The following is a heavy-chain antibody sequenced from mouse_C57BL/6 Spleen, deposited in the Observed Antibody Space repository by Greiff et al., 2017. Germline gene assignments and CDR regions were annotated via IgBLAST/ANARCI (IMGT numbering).Heavy chain of an antibody. CDR3: ARDHYFDV. CDR1: GYSITSGYY. V-gene: IGHV3-6*01. Sequence: VQLQQSGPGLVKPSQSLSLTCSVTGYSITSGYYWNWIRQFPGNKLEWMGYISYDGSNNYNPSLKNRISITRDTSKNQFFLKLNSVTTEDTATYYCARDHYFDVWGTGTTGTVSS. J-gene: IGHJ1*03. CDR2: ISYDGSN.